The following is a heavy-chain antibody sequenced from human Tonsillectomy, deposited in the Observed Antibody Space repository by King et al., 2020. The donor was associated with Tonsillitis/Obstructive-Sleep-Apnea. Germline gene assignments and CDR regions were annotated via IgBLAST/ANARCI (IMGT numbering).Heavy chain of an antibody. CDR1: GFTFRSYG. J-gene: IGHJ4*02. D-gene: IGHD2-21*02. Sequence: VQLVESGGGVVQTGRSLRLSCAASGFTFRSYGMHWVRQAPGKRLEWVAVISYDGSNKYHADSVKGRFTISRDNSKNTLYLQMNSLRAEDTAVYYCAKAESEYCSGDCPSDYWGQGSLVTVSS. V-gene: IGHV3-30*18. CDR3: AKAESEYCSGDCPSDY. CDR2: ISYDGSNK.